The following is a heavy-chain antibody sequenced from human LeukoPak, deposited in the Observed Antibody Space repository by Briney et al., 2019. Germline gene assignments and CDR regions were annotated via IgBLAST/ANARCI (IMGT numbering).Heavy chain of an antibody. CDR1: VGSISSYY. CDR3: ARTVGATTDAFDI. Sequence: SETLSLTCTVSVGSISSYYWSWIRQPPGKGLEWIGYIYYSGSTNYNPSLKSRVTISVDTSKNQFSLKLSSVTAADTAVYYCARTVGATTDAFDIWGQGTMVTVSS. V-gene: IGHV4-59*01. J-gene: IGHJ3*02. CDR2: IYYSGST. D-gene: IGHD1-26*01.